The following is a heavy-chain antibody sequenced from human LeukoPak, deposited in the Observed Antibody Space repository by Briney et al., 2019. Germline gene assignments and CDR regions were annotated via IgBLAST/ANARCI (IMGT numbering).Heavy chain of an antibody. CDR2: IWYDGSNK. J-gene: IGHJ4*02. Sequence: GGSLRLSCAASGFTFSSYGMHWVRQAPGKGLEWVAVIWYDGSNKYYADSVKGRFTISRDNSKNTLYLQMNSLRAEDTAVYYCARKRRRQQLAIDYWGQGTLVTVSS. CDR1: GFTFSSYG. V-gene: IGHV3-33*01. D-gene: IGHD6-13*01. CDR3: ARKRRRQQLAIDY.